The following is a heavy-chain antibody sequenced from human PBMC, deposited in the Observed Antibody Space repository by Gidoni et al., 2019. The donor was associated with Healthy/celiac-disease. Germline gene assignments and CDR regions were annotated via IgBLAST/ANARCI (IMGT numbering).Heavy chain of an antibody. CDR3: AREGVYCSSTSCYALRGLHYYMDV. D-gene: IGHD2-2*01. CDR1: GGSFSGYY. CDR2: INHSGST. Sequence: QVQLQQWGAGLLKPSETLSLTCAVYGGSFSGYYWSWIRQPPGKGLEWLGEINHSGSTNYNPSLKSRVTISVDTSKNQFSLKLSSVTAADTAVYYCAREGVYCSSTSCYALRGLHYYMDVWGKGTTVTVSS. J-gene: IGHJ6*03. V-gene: IGHV4-34*01.